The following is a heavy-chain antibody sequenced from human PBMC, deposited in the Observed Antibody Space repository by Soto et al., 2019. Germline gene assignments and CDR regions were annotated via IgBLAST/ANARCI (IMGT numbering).Heavy chain of an antibody. D-gene: IGHD2-2*01. CDR2: VYYTGNT. CDR1: NGSISTYY. V-gene: IGHV4-59*08. CDR3: ARREYATSPLDP. J-gene: IGHJ5*02. Sequence: SETLSLTCTVSNGSISTYYWSWVRQAPGKGLEWIGYVYYTGNTYYSPSLKSRVPISVDRSKNQFSLKLSSVTAADTAVYYCARREYATSPLDPWGQGTLVTVSS.